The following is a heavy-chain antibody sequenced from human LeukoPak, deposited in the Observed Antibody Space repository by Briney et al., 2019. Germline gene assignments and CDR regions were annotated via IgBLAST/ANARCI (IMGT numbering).Heavy chain of an antibody. V-gene: IGHV4-59*01. D-gene: IGHD3-22*01. CDR1: GGSISSYY. CDR2: IYYSGST. J-gene: IGHJ3*02. Sequence: SETLSLTCTVSGGSISSYYWSWIRQPPGKGLEWIGYIYYSGSTNYNPSLKSRVTISVDTSKNQFSLKLSSVTAADTAVYYCAREEAYDSSGAFDIWGQGTMVTVSS. CDR3: AREEAYDSSGAFDI.